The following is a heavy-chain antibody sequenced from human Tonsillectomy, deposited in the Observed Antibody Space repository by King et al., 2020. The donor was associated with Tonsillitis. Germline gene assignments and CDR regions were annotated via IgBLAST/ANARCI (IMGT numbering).Heavy chain of an antibody. CDR2: IIPVFRTA. D-gene: IGHD3-3*01. CDR1: GGTFGRYT. J-gene: IGHJ4*02. V-gene: IGHV1-69*12. CDR3: ARGEARDDFWSGSPSENFFDY. Sequence: QLVQSGAEVKKPGSSVKVSCKASGGTFGRYTFNWVRQAPGQGLEWMGGIIPVFRTANYAQKFQGRLTIIADESTTIIFMELNSLTSEDTATYYCARGEARDDFWSGSPSENFFDYWGQGTLVAVSS.